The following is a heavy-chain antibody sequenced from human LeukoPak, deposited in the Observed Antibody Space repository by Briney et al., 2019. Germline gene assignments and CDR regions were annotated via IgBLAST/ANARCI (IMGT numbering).Heavy chain of an antibody. V-gene: IGHV3-33*06. CDR3: AKNGWFDP. Sequence: PGRSLRLSCAASGFIFSSYGMHWVRQAPGKGLEWVAFIWNDGINKYYADSVKGRFTISRDNSKNTLYLQMNSLRAEDTAVYYCAKNGWFDPWGQGTLVTVSS. CDR1: GFIFSSYG. J-gene: IGHJ5*02. CDR2: IWNDGINK.